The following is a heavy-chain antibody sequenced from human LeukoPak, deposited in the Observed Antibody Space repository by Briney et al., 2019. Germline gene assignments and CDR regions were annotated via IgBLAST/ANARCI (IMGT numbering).Heavy chain of an antibody. CDR2: INHSGST. J-gene: IGHJ6*03. D-gene: IGHD6-13*01. CDR3: ARGPQLVGYYYIDV. V-gene: IGHV4-34*01. CDR1: GGSFSGYY. Sequence: PSETLSLTCAVYGGSFSGYYWSWIRQPPGKGLEWIGEINHSGSTNYNPSLKSRVTISVDTSKNQFSLQLNSVTPEDTAAYYCARGPQLVGYYYIDVWDTGTTVTVSS.